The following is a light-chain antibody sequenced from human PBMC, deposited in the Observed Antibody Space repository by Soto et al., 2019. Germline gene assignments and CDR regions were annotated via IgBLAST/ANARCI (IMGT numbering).Light chain of an antibody. CDR3: QSWASSLGAVV. J-gene: IGLJ3*02. CDR2: GNS. Sequence: QSVLTQPPSVSGAPGQRVTISCTGSSSNIGADYDVHWYQQLPGTAPKLLIYGNSNRPSGVPDRFSGSKSGTSASLAITGLRVEDEADYSCQSWASSLGAVVFGGGTKLTVL. CDR1: SSNIGADYD. V-gene: IGLV1-40*01.